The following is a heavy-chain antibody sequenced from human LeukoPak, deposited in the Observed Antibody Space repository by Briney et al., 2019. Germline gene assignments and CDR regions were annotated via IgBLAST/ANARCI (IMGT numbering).Heavy chain of an antibody. Sequence: PGRSLRLSCAASGFTFSSYGMHWVRQAPGKGLEWVAVISYDGSNKGYADSVKGRFTLSRDNSKNTLYLHMNSLRAEDTAVYYCARATSFDYWGQGTLVTVSS. CDR1: GFTFSSYG. J-gene: IGHJ4*02. CDR3: ARATSFDY. CDR2: ISYDGSNK. V-gene: IGHV3-30*03.